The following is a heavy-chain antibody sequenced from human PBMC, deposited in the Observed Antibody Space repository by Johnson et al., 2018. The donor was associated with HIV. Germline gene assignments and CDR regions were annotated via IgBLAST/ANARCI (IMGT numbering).Heavy chain of an antibody. V-gene: IGHV3-66*03. D-gene: IGHD6-13*01. CDR3: AGSWYGVSPPNAFDI. CDR2: IERNSRT. Sequence: VQLVESGGGLIQPGGSLRLSCAASGFTVSTNYMGWVRLAPGKGLEWVSYIERNSRTDYADSVKGRFTVSRDSSKNTLYLQMNSLRAEDSAVYYCAGSWYGVSPPNAFDIWGQGTMVTVSS. CDR1: GFTVSTNY. J-gene: IGHJ3*02.